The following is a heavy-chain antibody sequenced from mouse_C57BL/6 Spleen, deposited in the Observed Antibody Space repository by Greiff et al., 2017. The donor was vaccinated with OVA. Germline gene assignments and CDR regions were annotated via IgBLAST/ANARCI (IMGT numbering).Heavy chain of an antibody. CDR3: ARGATDAMDY. V-gene: IGHV1-26*01. J-gene: IGHJ4*01. Sequence: VQLQQSGPELVKPGASVKISCKASGYTFTDYYMNWVKQSHGKSLEWIGDINPNNGGTSYNQKFKGKATLTVDKSSSTAYMELHSLTSEDSAVYYCARGATDAMDYWGQGTSVTVSS. D-gene: IGHD3-1*01. CDR1: GYTFTDYY. CDR2: INPNNGGT.